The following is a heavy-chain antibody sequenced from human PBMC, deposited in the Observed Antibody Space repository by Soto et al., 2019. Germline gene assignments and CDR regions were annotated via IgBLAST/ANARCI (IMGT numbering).Heavy chain of an antibody. D-gene: IGHD3-3*01. CDR2: IKQDGSEK. CDR1: GFTFSSYW. Sequence: EVQLVESGGGLVQPGGSLRLSCAASGFTFSSYWMSWVRQAPGKGLEWVANIKQDGSEKYYVDSVKGRFTISRDNAKNSLYLQMNSLRAEDTAVYYCVGSIFGVVISGIDYWGQGTLVTVSS. J-gene: IGHJ4*02. V-gene: IGHV3-7*03. CDR3: VGSIFGVVISGIDY.